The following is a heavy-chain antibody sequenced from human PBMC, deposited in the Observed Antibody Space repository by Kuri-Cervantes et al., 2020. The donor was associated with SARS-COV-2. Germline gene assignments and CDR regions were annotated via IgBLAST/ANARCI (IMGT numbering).Heavy chain of an antibody. D-gene: IGHD2-21*01. Sequence: ASVKVSCKASGYTFTSSGISWVRQAPGQGLEWMGWVSGYNGQTNYAQKLQGRVTMTTNTSTTTAYMELRSLRSDDTAVFYCVRDGYGDYVDYWGQGTLVTVSS. J-gene: IGHJ4*02. CDR1: GYTFTSSG. CDR2: VSGYNGQT. V-gene: IGHV1-18*04. CDR3: VRDGYGDYVDY.